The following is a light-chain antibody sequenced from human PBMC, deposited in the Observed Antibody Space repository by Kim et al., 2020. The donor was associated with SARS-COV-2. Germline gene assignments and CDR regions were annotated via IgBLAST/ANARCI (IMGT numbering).Light chain of an antibody. CDR2: AAS. V-gene: IGKV1-17*01. Sequence: DIQMTQSPSSLSASVGDRVTITCRASQGIRNALAWYQQIPGKAPTRPIYAASSLQSGVPSRFSGSGSGTEFTLTISSLQPEDFATYYCLQHNSYPPTFGQGTRLEIK. CDR3: LQHNSYPPT. CDR1: QGIRNA. J-gene: IGKJ5*01.